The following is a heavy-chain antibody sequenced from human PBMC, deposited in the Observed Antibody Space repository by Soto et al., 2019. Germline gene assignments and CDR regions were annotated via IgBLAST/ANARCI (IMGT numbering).Heavy chain of an antibody. Sequence: ASVKVSCKASGYTFTSYYMHWVRQAPGQGLEWMGIINPSGGSTSYAQKFQGRVTMTRDTSTSTVYMELSSLRSEDTAVYYCARTPLFSSSWYPEAFDIWGQGTMVTVSS. D-gene: IGHD6-13*01. V-gene: IGHV1-46*01. J-gene: IGHJ3*02. CDR1: GYTFTSYY. CDR3: ARTPLFSSSWYPEAFDI. CDR2: INPSGGST.